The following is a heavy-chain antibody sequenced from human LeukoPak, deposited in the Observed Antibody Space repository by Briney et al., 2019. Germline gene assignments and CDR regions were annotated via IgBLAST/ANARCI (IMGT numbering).Heavy chain of an antibody. J-gene: IGHJ4*02. CDR2: IYTSGST. CDR1: GGSISSYY. V-gene: IGHV4-4*07. CDR3: ARRSTYYYDNSGYYYDY. D-gene: IGHD3-22*01. Sequence: PSETLSLTCTVSGGSISSYYWSWIRQPAGKGLEWIGRIYTSGSTNYNPSLKSRVTMSVDTSKNQFSLKLSSVTAADTAVYYCARRSTYYYDNSGYYYDYWGQGTLVTVSS.